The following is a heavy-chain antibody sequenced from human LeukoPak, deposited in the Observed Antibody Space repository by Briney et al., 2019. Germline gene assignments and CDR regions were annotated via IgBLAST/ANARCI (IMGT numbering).Heavy chain of an antibody. CDR3: ARDGKYSSGWPGGY. V-gene: IGHV3-21*01. CDR1: GFTFSSYS. J-gene: IGHJ4*02. Sequence: PGGSLRLSCAASGFTFSSYSMNWVRQAPGKGLEWVSSISSSSYIYYADSVKGRFTISRDNAKNSLYLQMNSLRAEDTAVYYCARDGKYSSGWPGGYWGQGTLVTVSS. D-gene: IGHD6-19*01. CDR2: ISSSSYI.